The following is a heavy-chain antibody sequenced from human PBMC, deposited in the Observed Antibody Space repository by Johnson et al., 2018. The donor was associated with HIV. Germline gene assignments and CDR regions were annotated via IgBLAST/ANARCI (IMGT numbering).Heavy chain of an antibody. CDR2: IKTKTEGGTT. CDR1: GFTFSSYG. J-gene: IGHJ3*02. Sequence: VQLVESGGGLVQPGGSLRLSCAASGFTFSSYGIHWVRQAPGKGLEWLGRIKTKTEGGTTDYAAPVKGRFTISRDDSINTVYLQMNSLKSEDMAVYYCTTGDCSGGSCHAFDIWGQGTMVTVSS. CDR3: TTGDCSGGSCHAFDI. D-gene: IGHD2-15*01. V-gene: IGHV3-15*01.